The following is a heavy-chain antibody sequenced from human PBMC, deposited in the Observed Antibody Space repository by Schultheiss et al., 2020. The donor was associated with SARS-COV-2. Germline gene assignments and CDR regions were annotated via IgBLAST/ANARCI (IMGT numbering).Heavy chain of an antibody. D-gene: IGHD3-22*01. Sequence: SQTLSLTCAVSGGSISSGGYYWSWIRQHPGKGLEWIGSIYYSGSTIYNPSLKSRVTISVDTSKNQFSLKLSSVTAADTAVYYCARGDSSWGFDYWGQGTLVTVSS. CDR1: GGSISSGGYY. CDR3: ARGDSSWGFDY. V-gene: IGHV4-39*01. CDR2: IYYSGST. J-gene: IGHJ4*02.